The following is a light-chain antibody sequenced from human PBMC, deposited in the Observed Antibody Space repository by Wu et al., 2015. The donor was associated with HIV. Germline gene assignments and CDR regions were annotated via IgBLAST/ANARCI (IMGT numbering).Light chain of an antibody. CDR1: QGINSY. J-gene: IGKJ3*01. CDR2: GAS. V-gene: IGKV1-9*01. CDR3: QQFYNYPRT. Sequence: DIQLTQSPSFMSTSIGDRVTITCRASQGINSYLAWYQLKPGKAPKLLIYGASTLQSGVPSRFSGSGSGTEFTLTITSLQPEDFATYYCQQFYNYPRTFGPGTKVEIK.